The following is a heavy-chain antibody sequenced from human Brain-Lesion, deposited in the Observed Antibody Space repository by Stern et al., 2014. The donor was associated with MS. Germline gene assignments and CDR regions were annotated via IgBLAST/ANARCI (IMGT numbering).Heavy chain of an antibody. V-gene: IGHV4-61*02. Sequence: QVQLQESGPGLVKPSQTLSLTCNVSGGSISSGSDYWSWLRQPVGKGLQWIGRIHPSGSAYYPPSLKSRFTISTDTSKNQFSLELTSATAADTAIYYCASGYRIFDYWGQGILVTVSS. CDR1: GGSISSGSDY. D-gene: IGHD5-18*01. CDR2: IHPSGSA. J-gene: IGHJ4*02. CDR3: ASGYRIFDY.